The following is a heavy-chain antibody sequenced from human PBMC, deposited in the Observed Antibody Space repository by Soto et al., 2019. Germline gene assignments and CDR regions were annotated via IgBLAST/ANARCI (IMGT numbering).Heavy chain of an antibody. CDR2: IYSGGST. Sequence: GWSLRLSCAAAGFTVSSNYMSWVRQAPGKGLEWVSVIYSGGSTYYADSVKGRFTISRDNSKNTLYLQMNSLRAEDTAVYYCASGLGYYDSSGYYYYYYGMDVWGQGTTVTASS. CDR1: GFTVSSNY. V-gene: IGHV3-53*01. CDR3: ASGLGYYDSSGYYYYYYGMDV. J-gene: IGHJ6*02. D-gene: IGHD3-22*01.